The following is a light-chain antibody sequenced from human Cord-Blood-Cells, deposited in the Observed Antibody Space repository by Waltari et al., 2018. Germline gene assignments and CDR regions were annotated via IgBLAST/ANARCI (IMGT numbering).Light chain of an antibody. CDR1: SIAVCVSNY. Sequence: QSALTQPASVSGSPGQSLPISCPGTSIAVCVSNYVSWYQQHPGKAPKLMIYDVSNRPSGVSNRFSGSKSGNTASLTISGLQAEDEADYYCSSYTSSSTLVFGTGTKVTVL. V-gene: IGLV2-14*01. CDR2: DVS. CDR3: SSYTSSSTLV. J-gene: IGLJ1*01.